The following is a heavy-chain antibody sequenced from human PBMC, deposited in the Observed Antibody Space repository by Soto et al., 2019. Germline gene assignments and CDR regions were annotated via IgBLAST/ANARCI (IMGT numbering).Heavy chain of an antibody. CDR3: ARARSIVGPSYDYYYGMDV. CDR2: INPSGGST. D-gene: IGHD1-26*01. V-gene: IGHV1-46*01. CDR1: GYAFTSYY. Sequence: ASVKVYCKASGYAFTSYYMHWVRQAPGQGLEWMGIINPSGGSTSYAQKFQGRVTMTRDTSTSTVYMELSSLRSEDTAVYYCARARSIVGPSYDYYYGMDVWGQGTTVTVSS. J-gene: IGHJ6*02.